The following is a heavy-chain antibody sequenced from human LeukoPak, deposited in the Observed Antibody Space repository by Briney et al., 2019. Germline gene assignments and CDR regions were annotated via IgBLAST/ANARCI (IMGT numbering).Heavy chain of an antibody. D-gene: IGHD3-22*01. CDR2: IWYDGGNK. J-gene: IGHJ6*02. Sequence: GGSLRLSCAASGFTFSSYGMHWVRQAPGKGLEWVAVIWYDGGNKYYADSVKGRFTISRDNSKNTLYLQMNSLRAEDTAVYYCARDLWYYDSSGSYYYYYGMDVWGQGTTVTVSS. CDR3: ARDLWYYDSSGSYYYYYGMDV. CDR1: GFTFSSYG. V-gene: IGHV3-33*01.